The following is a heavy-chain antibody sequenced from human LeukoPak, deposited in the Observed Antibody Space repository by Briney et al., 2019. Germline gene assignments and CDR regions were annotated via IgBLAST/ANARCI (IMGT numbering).Heavy chain of an antibody. D-gene: IGHD4-17*01. J-gene: IGHJ3*02. CDR3: AVYGDYDSHAFDI. CDR2: IIPIFGTA. CDR1: GGTFNSYA. Sequence: SVKVSCKASGGTFNSYAISWVRQAPGQGREWMGGIIPIFGTANYAQKFQGRVAITADESTSTAYMELSSLRSEDTAVYYCAVYGDYDSHAFDIWGQGTMVTVSS. V-gene: IGHV1-69*01.